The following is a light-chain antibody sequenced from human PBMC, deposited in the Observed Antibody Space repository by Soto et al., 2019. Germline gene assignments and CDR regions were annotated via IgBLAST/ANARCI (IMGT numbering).Light chain of an antibody. V-gene: IGKV1-39*01. CDR1: QSISKY. CDR3: QQSYSTPPDT. J-gene: IGKJ2*01. CDR2: AAS. Sequence: DIQMTQSPSSLSASVGDRVTITCRASQSISKYLNWYQQKPGQAPNLLIYAASTLQSGVPSRFXGSGSGTDVTLTISSLQPEDFATYYCQQSYSTPPDTFGQGTKLEIK.